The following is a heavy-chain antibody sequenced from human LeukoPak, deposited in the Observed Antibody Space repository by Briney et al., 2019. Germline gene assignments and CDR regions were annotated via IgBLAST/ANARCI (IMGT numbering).Heavy chain of an antibody. CDR3: AKDNMDILTGYYPTFDY. CDR1: GFTFYDYA. J-gene: IGHJ4*02. V-gene: IGHV3-43*01. D-gene: IGHD3-9*01. Sequence: GSLRLSCVASGFTFYDYAMHRVRQAPGKGLEWVSFFSWDGGSTYYADSVKGRFTISRDNSKNSLYLQMNSLRTEDTALYYCAKDNMDILTGYYPTFDYWGQGTLVTVSS. CDR2: FSWDGGST.